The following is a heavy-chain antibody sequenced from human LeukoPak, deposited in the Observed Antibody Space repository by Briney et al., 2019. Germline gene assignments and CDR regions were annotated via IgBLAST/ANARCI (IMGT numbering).Heavy chain of an antibody. CDR1: GASISSYY. Sequence: SETLSLTCPVSGASISSYYWSWIRQPPGKGLEWIGDIYYSGSNKYNPSLKSRVTMSVDTSKNQFSLKLSSVTAADTAIYYCARENPSGYYNRPIDYWGQGTLVTVSS. J-gene: IGHJ4*02. V-gene: IGHV4-59*01. CDR3: ARENPSGYYNRPIDY. D-gene: IGHD3-22*01. CDR2: IYYSGSN.